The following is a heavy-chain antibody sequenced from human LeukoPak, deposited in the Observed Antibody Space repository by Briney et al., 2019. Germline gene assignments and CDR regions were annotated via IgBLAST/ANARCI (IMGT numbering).Heavy chain of an antibody. CDR3: ASIKSGYSYGLGAFDI. Sequence: SETLSLTCAVSGYSISSGYYWGWIRQPPGKGLEWIGSIYHSGSTYYNPSLKSRVTISVDTSKNQFPLKLSSVTAADTAVYYCASIKSGYSYGLGAFDIWGQGTMVTVSS. V-gene: IGHV4-38-2*01. CDR1: GYSISSGYY. D-gene: IGHD5-18*01. CDR2: IYHSGST. J-gene: IGHJ3*02.